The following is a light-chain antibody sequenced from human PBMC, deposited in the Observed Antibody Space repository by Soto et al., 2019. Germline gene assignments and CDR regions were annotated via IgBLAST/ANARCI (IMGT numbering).Light chain of an antibody. J-gene: IGLJ3*02. Sequence: QSVLTQSSSASASLGSSVNLTCTLSSGHSSYIIAWHQQQPGKAPRYLMKLEGSGSYNMGSGVPDRFSGSSSGADRYLIISNLQFEDEADYYCETWDSNIHWVFGGGTKVTVL. CDR3: ETWDSNIHWV. CDR2: LEGSGSY. CDR1: SGHSSYI. V-gene: IGLV4-60*02.